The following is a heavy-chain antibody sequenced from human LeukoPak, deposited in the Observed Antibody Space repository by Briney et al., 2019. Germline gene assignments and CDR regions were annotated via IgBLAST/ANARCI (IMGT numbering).Heavy chain of an antibody. D-gene: IGHD5-18*01. J-gene: IGHJ4*02. CDR3: ARGQKYRNGYTVTELGSGYFAY. Sequence: PSQTLSLTCTVSGGSISSGTYYWSWIRQPAGTGLEWIGHIYTSGSASYNPSLKSRVTISIDTSKNQFSLTLSSVTTADAAVYYCARGQKYRNGYTVTELGSGYFAYWGQGTLVTVSS. CDR2: IYTSGSA. V-gene: IGHV4-61*09. CDR1: GGSISSGTYY.